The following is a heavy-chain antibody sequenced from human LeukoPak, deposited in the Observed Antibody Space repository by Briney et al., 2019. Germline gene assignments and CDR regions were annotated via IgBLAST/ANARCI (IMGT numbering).Heavy chain of an antibody. CDR2: IYYSGST. J-gene: IGHJ6*02. V-gene: IGHV4-59*01. CDR1: GGSIGSYY. CDR3: ARAGVYDILTGYYLNYYYYYGMDV. Sequence: PSETLSLTCTVSGGSIGSYYWSWIRQPPGKGLEWIGYIYYSGSTNYNPSLKSRVTISVDTSKNQFSLKLSSVTAADTAVYYCARAGVYDILTGYYLNYYYYYGMDVWGQGTTVTVSS. D-gene: IGHD3-9*01.